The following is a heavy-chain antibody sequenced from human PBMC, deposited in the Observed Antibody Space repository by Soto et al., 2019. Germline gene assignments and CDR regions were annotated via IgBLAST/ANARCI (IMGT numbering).Heavy chain of an antibody. D-gene: IGHD4-4*01. CDR2: IIPIFGTA. Sequence: QVQLVQSGAEVKKPGSSVKVSCKASGGTFGSYAISWVRQAPGQGLEWMGGIIPIFGTANYAQKFQGRVTITADESTSTAYMELSSLRSEDTAVYYCARAPVTTYLSDYYGMDVWGQGTTVTVSS. CDR3: ARAPVTTYLSDYYGMDV. CDR1: GGTFGSYA. V-gene: IGHV1-69*12. J-gene: IGHJ6*02.